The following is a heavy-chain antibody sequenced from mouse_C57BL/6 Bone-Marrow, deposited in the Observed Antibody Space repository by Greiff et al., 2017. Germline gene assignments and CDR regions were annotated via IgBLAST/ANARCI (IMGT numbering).Heavy chain of an antibody. D-gene: IGHD2-2*01. J-gene: IGHJ2*01. CDR3: ARGWLRRGY. V-gene: IGHV1-55*01. Sequence: VKLQQPGAELVKPGASVKMSCKASGYTFTSYWITWVKQRPGQGLEWIGDIYPGSGSTNYNEKFKSKATLTADTSSSTAYMQLSSLTSEDSAVYYCARGWLRRGYWGQGTTLTVSS. CDR1: GYTFTSYW. CDR2: IYPGSGST.